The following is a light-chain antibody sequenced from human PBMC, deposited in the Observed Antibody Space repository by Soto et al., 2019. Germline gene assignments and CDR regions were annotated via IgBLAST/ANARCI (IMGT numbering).Light chain of an antibody. V-gene: IGKV1-5*01. CDR1: QNIGRW. CDR3: QQYNNWPLT. Sequence: DIQMTQSPSTLSASIGDRVTISCRASQNIGRWLAWYQQKPGTAPTLLIYHASNLRGGVPSRFSGGGSGTEFTLTISSLQSEDFAVYYCQQYNNWPLTFGGGTKVDIK. J-gene: IGKJ4*01. CDR2: HAS.